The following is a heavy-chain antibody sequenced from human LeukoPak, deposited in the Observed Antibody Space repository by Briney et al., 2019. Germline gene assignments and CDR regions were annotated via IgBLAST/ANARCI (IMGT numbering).Heavy chain of an antibody. CDR2: MHYSGNT. Sequence: SETLSLTCTVSGGSISGHYWSWIRQSPGKGLEWIGFMHYSGNTNSNPSLRSRVTISMDTSKNHFSLKMSSVTAADTAVYYCARMVESTVTIAFENWFDPWGQGTLVTVSS. CDR1: GGSISGHY. V-gene: IGHV4-59*11. CDR3: ARMVESTVTIAFENWFDP. J-gene: IGHJ5*02. D-gene: IGHD4-11*01.